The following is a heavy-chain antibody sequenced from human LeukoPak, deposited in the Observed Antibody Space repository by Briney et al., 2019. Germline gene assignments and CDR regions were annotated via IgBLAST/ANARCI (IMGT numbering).Heavy chain of an antibody. CDR2: IEPAGSET. Sequence: GGSLRLSCAASGFSFSTYWMTGVRQAAGKGLEWVANIEPAGSETYYVDPVKGRFTISRDNAKNLLYLQMNSLRAEDTAVYYRGRFGDEAAVDYWGQGTLVTVSS. D-gene: IGHD3-10*01. CDR1: GFSFSTYW. V-gene: IGHV3-7*01. J-gene: IGHJ4*02. CDR3: GRFGDEAAVDY.